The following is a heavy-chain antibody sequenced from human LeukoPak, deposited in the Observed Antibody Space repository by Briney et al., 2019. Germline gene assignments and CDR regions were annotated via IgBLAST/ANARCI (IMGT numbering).Heavy chain of an antibody. CDR2: INTDNGNT. CDR3: ARDSGSGWYFEYFQH. Sequence: ASVKVSCKASGYTFTSYALHWVRQAPGHSLEWMGWINTDNGNTKYSQKFQGRVTLTRDTSATTAYMELSSLRSEDTVVYYCARDSGSGWYFEYFQHWGQGTLVTVSS. J-gene: IGHJ1*01. V-gene: IGHV1-3*04. D-gene: IGHD6-19*01. CDR1: GYTFTSYA.